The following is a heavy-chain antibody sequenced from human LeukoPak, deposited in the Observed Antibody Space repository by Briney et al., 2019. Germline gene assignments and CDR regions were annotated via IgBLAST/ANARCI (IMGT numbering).Heavy chain of an antibody. CDR3: ARGDAGDYYFDY. CDR2: IYYSGST. CDR1: GGSISSGDYY. D-gene: IGHD4-17*01. Sequence: SQTLSLTCTVSGGSISSGDYYWSWIRQPPGKGLEWIGYIYYSGSTYYNPSLKSRATISVDTSKNQFSLKLSSVTAADKAVYYCARGDAGDYYFDYWGQGTLVTVSS. V-gene: IGHV4-30-4*01. J-gene: IGHJ4*02.